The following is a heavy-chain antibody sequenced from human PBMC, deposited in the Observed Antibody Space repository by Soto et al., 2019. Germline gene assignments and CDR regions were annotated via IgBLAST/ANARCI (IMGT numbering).Heavy chain of an antibody. CDR1: SGSINPYY. CDR3: AREGGDNWFDP. J-gene: IGHJ5*02. V-gene: IGHV4-4*07. Sequence: SETLSLTCTVSSGSINPYYWSWIRQPAGKGLEWIGRIYSNGNTNYNPSLKSRVTMSVDTSKNQFSLKLTSMTAADTAVYYCAREGGDNWFDPWGQGTLVTVAS. D-gene: IGHD3-16*01. CDR2: IYSNGNT.